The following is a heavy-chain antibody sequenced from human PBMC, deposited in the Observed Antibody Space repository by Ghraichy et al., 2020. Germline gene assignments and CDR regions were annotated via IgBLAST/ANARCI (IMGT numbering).Heavy chain of an antibody. CDR3: TRENYYVSTGYAYYSYYMDV. Sequence: GGSLRLSCSASGFVFGDYAMSWVRQAPGKGLEWVGFIRSQPYGGTAEYAASVKGRFTISRDDSRGVAYLQMNSLKTEDTAVYYCTRENYYVSTGYAYYSYYMDVWGTGTTVTVSS. V-gene: IGHV3-49*04. CDR2: IRSQPYGGTA. J-gene: IGHJ6*03. D-gene: IGHD3-22*01. CDR1: GFVFGDYA.